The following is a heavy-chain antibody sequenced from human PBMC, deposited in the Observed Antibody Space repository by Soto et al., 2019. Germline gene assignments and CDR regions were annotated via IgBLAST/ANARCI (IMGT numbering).Heavy chain of an antibody. CDR1: GGSISSYY. CDR3: ARSGDDYGDPNFDY. CDR2: IYYSGST. J-gene: IGHJ4*02. Sequence: SETLSLTCTVSGGSISSYYWSWIRQPPGKGLEWIGYIYYSGSTNYNPSLKSRVTISVDTSKNQFSLKLSSVTAADTAVYYCARSGDDYGDPNFDYWGQGTLVTVSS. D-gene: IGHD4-17*01. V-gene: IGHV4-59*01.